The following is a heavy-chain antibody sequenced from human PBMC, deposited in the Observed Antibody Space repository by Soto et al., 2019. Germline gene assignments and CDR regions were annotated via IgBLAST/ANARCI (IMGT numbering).Heavy chain of an antibody. CDR3: ARNLMDFDILSCCYMGYSFAY. CDR2: INAGKGNT. V-gene: IGHV1-3*01. D-gene: IGHD3-9*01. CDR1: GYTFTSYA. Sequence: APVKVSCKASGYTFTSYARHWVRQAPRQKDEGMGWINAGKGNTKYSQKFRGRVTITRDTSASPAYMELSRLSSEDTAVYYCARNLMDFDILSCCYMGYSFAYWGQGSLVTVSS. J-gene: IGHJ4*02.